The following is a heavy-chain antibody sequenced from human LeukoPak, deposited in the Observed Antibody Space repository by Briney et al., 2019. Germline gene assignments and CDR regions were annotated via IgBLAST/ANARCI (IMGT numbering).Heavy chain of an antibody. V-gene: IGHV3-48*01. Sequence: GGSLRLSCAASGFNFSTYSMNWVRPAPGKGLEWVSYISTSSSIIYYADSVKGRFTISRDNAKNSLYLQMNSLRAEDTAFYYCATDRWGFFNYWGQGTLVTVSS. D-gene: IGHD3-3*01. CDR1: GFNFSTYS. CDR3: ATDRWGFFNY. CDR2: ISTSSSII. J-gene: IGHJ4*02.